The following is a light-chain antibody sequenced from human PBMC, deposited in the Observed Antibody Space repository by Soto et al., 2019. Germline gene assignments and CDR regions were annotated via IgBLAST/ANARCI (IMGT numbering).Light chain of an antibody. CDR3: QSYDSRLSVWV. V-gene: IGLV1-40*01. J-gene: IGLJ3*02. CDR1: SSNIGAGYD. Sequence: QSVLTQPPSVSGAPGQRVTIPCAGSSSNIGAGYDVHWYQQFPGTVPKLLIYGNTNRPSGVPDRFSGSKSGTSASLAITGLQAEDEADYYCQSYDSRLSVWVFGGGTKLTVL. CDR2: GNT.